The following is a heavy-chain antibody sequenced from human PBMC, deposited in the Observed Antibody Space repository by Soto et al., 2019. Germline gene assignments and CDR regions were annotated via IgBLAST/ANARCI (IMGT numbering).Heavy chain of an antibody. Sequence: PGGSLRLSCAASGFTFSNYWMSWVRQAPGKGLEWVANIKPDGSVKYYVDSVKGRFTLSRDNAKNTLYLQMNSLRVEDTAVYYCARKILVPAAFDAFDIWGQGTMVTVSS. CDR3: ARKILVPAAFDAFDI. J-gene: IGHJ3*02. V-gene: IGHV3-7*01. D-gene: IGHD2-2*01. CDR2: IKPDGSVK. CDR1: GFTFSNYW.